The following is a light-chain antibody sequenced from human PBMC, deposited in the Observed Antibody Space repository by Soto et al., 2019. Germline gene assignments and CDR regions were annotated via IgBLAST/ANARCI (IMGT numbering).Light chain of an antibody. J-gene: IGLJ1*01. V-gene: IGLV1-44*01. CDR3: EAWDDSLNGYV. Sequence: QSVLTQPPSASGTPGQRVTISCSGGSSNIGTNIVNWYQQLPGTAPKLLIYGNNQRPSGVPDRFSGSKSGTSASLAISGLQSEVEADYYCEAWDDSLNGYVFGTGTKLTVL. CDR2: GNN. CDR1: SSNIGTNI.